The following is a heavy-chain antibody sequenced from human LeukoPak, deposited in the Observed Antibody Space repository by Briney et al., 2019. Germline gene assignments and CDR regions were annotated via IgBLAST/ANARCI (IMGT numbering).Heavy chain of an antibody. J-gene: IGHJ3*02. Sequence: GGSLRLSCAASVFISGKYAMHGVRQTPGKGLEWVAAIWNDGSDENYAASVKGRFTISSDNSKNTLYLQMNSLRAEDTAIYYCTFEIGRSQGAFDIWGQGTMIAVSS. D-gene: IGHD1-26*01. V-gene: IGHV3-33*01. CDR1: VFISGKYA. CDR3: TFEIGRSQGAFDI. CDR2: IWNDGSDE.